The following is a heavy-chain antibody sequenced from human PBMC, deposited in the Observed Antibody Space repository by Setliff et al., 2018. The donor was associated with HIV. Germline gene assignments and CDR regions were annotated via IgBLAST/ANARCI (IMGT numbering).Heavy chain of an antibody. CDR2: IHNTGIT. D-gene: IGHD3-16*02. J-gene: IGHJ2*01. CDR1: GGSIKSYY. CDR3: ARAPDWGTYRPYWNLDL. Sequence: PSETLSLTCAVSGGSIKSYYWSWIRQPPGKGLQWIGYIHNTGITNYNPSLKSRVTMSIDSSKNQFSLMVHSVTAADSAIYYCARAPDWGTYRPYWNLDLWGRGTLVTVSS. V-gene: IGHV4-59*12.